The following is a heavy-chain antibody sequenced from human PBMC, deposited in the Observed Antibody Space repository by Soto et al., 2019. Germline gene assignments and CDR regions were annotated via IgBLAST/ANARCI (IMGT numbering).Heavy chain of an antibody. CDR1: GGSISNYY. Sequence: QVQLQESGPGLVKPSETLSLTCTVSGGSISNYYWSWIRQPPGKGLEWIGYIYYSGSTNYNPSLKSRVTISVDTSKNQFSLKLSSVTAADTAVYYCATEEQLGRFDYWGQGTLVTVSS. V-gene: IGHV4-59*01. D-gene: IGHD6-6*01. J-gene: IGHJ4*02. CDR3: ATEEQLGRFDY. CDR2: IYYSGST.